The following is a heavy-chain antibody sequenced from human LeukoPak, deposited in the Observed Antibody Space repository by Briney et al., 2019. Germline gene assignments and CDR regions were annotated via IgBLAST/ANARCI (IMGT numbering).Heavy chain of an antibody. V-gene: IGHV3-66*01. J-gene: IGHJ4*02. CDR3: AGMRYYYDSSGSPVDY. CDR2: IYSGGST. Sequence: PGRSLRLSCAASGFTVSSNYISWGRQAPGKWLGWVSVIYSGGSTYYAVSVKGRFTISRDNSKNTLYLQMSSLRAEDTAVYYCAGMRYYYDSSGSPVDYWGQGTLVTVSS. CDR1: GFTVSSNY. D-gene: IGHD3-22*01.